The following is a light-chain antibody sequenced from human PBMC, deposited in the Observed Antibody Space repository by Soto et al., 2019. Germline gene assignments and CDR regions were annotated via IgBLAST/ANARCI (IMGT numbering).Light chain of an antibody. V-gene: IGLV4-60*03. CDR3: QTWDSNTHSP. Sequence: QLVLTQSSSASASLGSSVKLTCTLNSGHSNNIIAWHQQQPGKAPRYLMKLERSGRYTKGSGVPDRFSGSSSGADRYLTISTLQSDDEADYYCQTWDSNTHSPFGGGTQLTVL. CDR1: SGHSNNI. CDR2: LERSGRY. J-gene: IGLJ2*01.